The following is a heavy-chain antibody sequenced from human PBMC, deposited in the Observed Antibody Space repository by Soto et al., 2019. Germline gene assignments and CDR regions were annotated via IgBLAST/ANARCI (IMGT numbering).Heavy chain of an antibody. Sequence: EVQLLESGGGLVQPGGSLRLSCAASGFTFSSYTMSWVRQGPGKGLEWVSGISSSGGSTVYADSVKGRFTISRDTFKNTLYLQMNSLRAEATAVYYCAKGWGDYWGQGTPVTVSS. CDR1: GFTFSSYT. CDR3: AKGWGDY. CDR2: ISSSGGST. D-gene: IGHD7-27*01. V-gene: IGHV3-23*01. J-gene: IGHJ4*02.